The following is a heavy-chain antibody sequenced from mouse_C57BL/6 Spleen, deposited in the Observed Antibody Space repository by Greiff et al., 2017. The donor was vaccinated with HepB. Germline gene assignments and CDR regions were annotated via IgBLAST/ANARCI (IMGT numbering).Heavy chain of an antibody. CDR3: ASYRRAMDY. V-gene: IGHV1-69*01. D-gene: IGHD2-12*01. J-gene: IGHJ4*01. CDR2: IDPSDSYT. Sequence: QVHVKQPGAELVMPGASVKLSCKASGYTFTSYWMHWVKQRPGQGLEWIGEIDPSDSYTNYNQKFKGKSTLTVDKSSSTAYMQLSSLTSEDSAVYYCASYRRAMDYWGQGTSVTVSS. CDR1: GYTFTSYW.